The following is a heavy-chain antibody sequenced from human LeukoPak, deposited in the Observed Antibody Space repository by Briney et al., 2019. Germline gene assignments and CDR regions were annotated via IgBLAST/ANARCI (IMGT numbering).Heavy chain of an antibody. V-gene: IGHV4-59*11. Sequence: PSETLSLTCTVSGGSISSHYWSWIRQPPGKGLEWIGYIYYSGSTNYNPSLKSRVTISVDTSKNQFSLKLSSVTAADTAVYYCARVPTLGYSYGYAWFDPWGQGTLVTVSS. CDR2: IYYSGST. CDR3: ARVPTLGYSYGYAWFDP. CDR1: GGSISSHY. J-gene: IGHJ5*02. D-gene: IGHD5-18*01.